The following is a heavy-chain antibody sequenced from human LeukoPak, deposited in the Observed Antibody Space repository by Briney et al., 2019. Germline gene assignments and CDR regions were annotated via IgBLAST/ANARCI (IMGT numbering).Heavy chain of an antibody. Sequence: SETLSLTCTVSGGSISSYYWSWIRQPAGKGLEWIGRIYASGSTDYNPSLQSRITMSVDTSKNQFSLKLSSVTAADTAVYYCARDDSMSAFDIWGQGTMVTISS. D-gene: IGHD4-4*01. J-gene: IGHJ3*02. CDR2: IYASGST. V-gene: IGHV4-4*07. CDR3: ARDDSMSAFDI. CDR1: GGSISSYY.